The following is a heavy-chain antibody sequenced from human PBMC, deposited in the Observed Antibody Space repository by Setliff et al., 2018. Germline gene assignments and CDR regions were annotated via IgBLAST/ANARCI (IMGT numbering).Heavy chain of an antibody. CDR3: ARGRNVAARLLDS. J-gene: IGHJ4*02. V-gene: IGHV4-59*02. CDR1: GGSVTSHY. Sequence: PSETLSLTCAVTGGSVTSHYWSWIRQPPGKGLEWIGFIFYSGDTNSNPSLKSRVTMSVDTSKNQFSLKLNSVTAADTATYYCARGRNVAARLLDSWGQGTLVTVSS. D-gene: IGHD6-6*01. CDR2: IFYSGDT.